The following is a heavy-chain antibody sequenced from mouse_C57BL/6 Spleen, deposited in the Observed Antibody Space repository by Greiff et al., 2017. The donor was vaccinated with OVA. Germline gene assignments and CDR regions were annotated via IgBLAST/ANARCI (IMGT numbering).Heavy chain of an antibody. CDR3: AREAGSSYEWFAY. CDR2: IYPRSGNT. D-gene: IGHD1-1*01. V-gene: IGHV1-81*01. Sequence: QVQLQQSGAELARPGASVKLSCKASGYTFTSYGISWVKQRTGQGLEWIGEIYPRSGNTYYNEKFKGKATLTADKSSSTAYMELRSLTSEDSAVYFCAREAGSSYEWFAYWGQGTLVTVSA. J-gene: IGHJ3*01. CDR1: GYTFTSYG.